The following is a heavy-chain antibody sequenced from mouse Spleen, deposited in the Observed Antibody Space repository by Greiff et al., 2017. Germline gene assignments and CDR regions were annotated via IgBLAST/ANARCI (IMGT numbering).Heavy chain of an antibody. Sequence: EVKLMESGGGLVKPGGSLKLSCAASGFTFSSYAMSWVRQTPEKRLEWVAAINSNGGSTYYPDTVKDRFTISRDNAKNTLYLQMSSLRSEDTALYYCARQDYYDGSYNYWGQGTTLTVSS. CDR3: ARQDYYDGSYNY. J-gene: IGHJ2*01. V-gene: IGHV5-6-2*01. CDR2: INSNGGST. CDR1: GFTFSSYA. D-gene: IGHD1-1*01.